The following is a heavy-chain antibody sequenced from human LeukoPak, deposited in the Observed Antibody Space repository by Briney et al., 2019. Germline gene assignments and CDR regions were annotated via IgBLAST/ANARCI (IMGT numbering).Heavy chain of an antibody. Sequence: SETLSLTCTVSGGSISSYYRSWIRQPPGKGLEWIGYIYYSGSTNYNPSLKSRVTISVDTSKNQFSLKLSSVTAADTAVYYCAREYCSSTSCLPSLSYMDVWGKGTTVTVSS. J-gene: IGHJ6*03. D-gene: IGHD2-2*01. CDR2: IYYSGST. CDR1: GGSISSYY. CDR3: AREYCSSTSCLPSLSYMDV. V-gene: IGHV4-59*01.